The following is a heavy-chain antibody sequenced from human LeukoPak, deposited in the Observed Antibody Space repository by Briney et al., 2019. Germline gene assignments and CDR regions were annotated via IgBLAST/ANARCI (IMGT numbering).Heavy chain of an antibody. J-gene: IGHJ4*02. CDR1: GFTFSSYA. V-gene: IGHV3-33*08. Sequence: PGGSLRLSCAASGFTFSSYAMSWVRQAPGKGLEWVAVIWYDGSNKYYADSVKGRFTISRDNSKNTLYLQMNSLRAEDTAVYYCARDDSGSPDYWGQGTLVTVSS. CDR2: IWYDGSNK. D-gene: IGHD1-26*01. CDR3: ARDDSGSPDY.